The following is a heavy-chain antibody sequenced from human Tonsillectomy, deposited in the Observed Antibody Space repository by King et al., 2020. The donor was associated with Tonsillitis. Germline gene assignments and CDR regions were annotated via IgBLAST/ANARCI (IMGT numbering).Heavy chain of an antibody. CDR3: ARHVLVAGALDI. Sequence: QLQESGPGLVKASETLSLTCTVSGASVSNNYWSWIRQPPGKGLEWIGYISNSGNSNYNPSLKSRVTLSVDTSKNQFSLKLSSVTAADAAVYYCARHVLVAGALDIWGQGTMVTVSS. J-gene: IGHJ3*02. CDR1: GASVSNNY. D-gene: IGHD6-19*01. CDR2: ISNSGNS. V-gene: IGHV4-59*08.